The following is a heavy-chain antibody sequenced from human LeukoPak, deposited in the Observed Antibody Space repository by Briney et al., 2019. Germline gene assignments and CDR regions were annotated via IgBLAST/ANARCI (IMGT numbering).Heavy chain of an antibody. CDR1: GFAITDHH. J-gene: IGHJ4*02. D-gene: IGHD6-13*01. V-gene: IGHV3-72*01. Sequence: QTGGSLRLSCAASGFAITDHHMDWVRRAPGKGMGWVGRSQTTKPNSCTTEYAASVKGRFTISRDDSKNSLYLQLNSLKTEDTAVYYCVRVVTTSSGWYHFDNWDQGTLVTVSS. CDR2: SQTTKPNSCTT. CDR3: VRVVTTSSGWYHFDN.